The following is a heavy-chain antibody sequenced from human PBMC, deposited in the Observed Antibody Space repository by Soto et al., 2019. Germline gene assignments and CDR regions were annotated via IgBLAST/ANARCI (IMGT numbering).Heavy chain of an antibody. CDR3: ARAGGLTGYKGTLYYFDY. J-gene: IGHJ4*02. Sequence: PSQTLSLTCAMSGDSVSSNSAAWNWIRQSPSRGLEWLGRTYYRSKWYNDYAVSVKSRITINPDTSKNQFSLQLSSVTAADTAVYYCARAGGLTGYKGTLYYFDYWGQGTLVTVSS. CDR2: TYYRSKWYN. CDR1: GDSVSSNSAA. D-gene: IGHD3-9*01. V-gene: IGHV6-1*01.